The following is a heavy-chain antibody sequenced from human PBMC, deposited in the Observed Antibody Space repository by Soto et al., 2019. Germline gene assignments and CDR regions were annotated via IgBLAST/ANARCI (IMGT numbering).Heavy chain of an antibody. Sequence: EVQLLESGGGLVQPGGSLRLSCAASGFTFSSYAMSWVRQAPGKGLEWVSTISDSGIGTYYADSVKGRFTISRDNSKNTLFLQMNSLRAEDTAVYYCAKGMVVDAPGPFDYWGQGTLVTVSS. CDR1: GFTFSSYA. J-gene: IGHJ4*02. CDR2: ISDSGIGT. D-gene: IGHD2-15*01. CDR3: AKGMVVDAPGPFDY. V-gene: IGHV3-23*01.